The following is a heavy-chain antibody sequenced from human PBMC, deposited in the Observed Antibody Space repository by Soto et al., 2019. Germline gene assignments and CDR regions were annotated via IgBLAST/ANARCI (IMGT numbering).Heavy chain of an antibody. CDR3: VRDYYDTSGYPNTFDM. J-gene: IGHJ3*02. Sequence: PGGSLRLSCAASGFTLSRRSMNWVRQAPGKGLERVSFIGSRTSDIYYADSVKGRFTISRDNAKNSLYLDLTRLRAEDTAVYFCVRDYYDTSGYPNTFDMWGQGTMVTVSS. CDR1: GFTLSRRS. V-gene: IGHV3-21*01. CDR2: IGSRTSDI. D-gene: IGHD3-22*01.